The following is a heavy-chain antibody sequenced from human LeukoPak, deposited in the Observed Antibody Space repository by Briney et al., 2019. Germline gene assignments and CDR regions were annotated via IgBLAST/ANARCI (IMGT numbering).Heavy chain of an antibody. CDR1: GFTFDDYA. V-gene: IGHV3-64*01. CDR3: ARGSSGSYYNECDY. D-gene: IGHD3-10*01. J-gene: IGHJ4*02. CDR2: ISSNGGST. Sequence: GGSLRLSCAAFGFTFDDYAMHWVRQAPGKGLEYVSAISSNGGSTYYANSVKGRFTISRDNSKNTLYLQMGSLRAEDMAVYYCARGSSGSYYNECDYWGQGTLVTVSS.